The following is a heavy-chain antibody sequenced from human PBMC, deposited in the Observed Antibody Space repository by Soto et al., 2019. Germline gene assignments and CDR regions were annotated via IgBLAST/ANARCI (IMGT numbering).Heavy chain of an antibody. CDR3: ARGDSYDSSGPTPFDD. D-gene: IGHD3-22*01. V-gene: IGHV3-30-3*01. J-gene: IGHJ4*02. Sequence: GGSLRLSCAASGFTFSSYAMHWVRQAPGKGLEWVALISYDGSNIYYADSVKGRFTISRDNSKNTLYLQMNSLRAEDTAVYYCARGDSYDSSGPTPFDDWGQGAPVTVSS. CDR2: ISYDGSNI. CDR1: GFTFSSYA.